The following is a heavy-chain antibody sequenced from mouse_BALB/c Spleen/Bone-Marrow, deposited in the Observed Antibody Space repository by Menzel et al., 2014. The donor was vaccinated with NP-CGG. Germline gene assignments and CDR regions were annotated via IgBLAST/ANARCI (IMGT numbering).Heavy chain of an antibody. CDR2: ISNGGGST. V-gene: IGHV5-12*01. D-gene: IGHD2-1*01. Sequence: EVKLVESGGGLVQPGGSLKLSCAPSGFTFSDYYMYWVRQTPEKRLEWVAYISNGGGSTYYPDTVKGRFTTSRDNAKNTLYLQMSRLKSEDTAMYYCARHLYGNYGAMDYWGQGTSVTVSS. CDR3: ARHLYGNYGAMDY. J-gene: IGHJ4*01. CDR1: GFTFSDYY.